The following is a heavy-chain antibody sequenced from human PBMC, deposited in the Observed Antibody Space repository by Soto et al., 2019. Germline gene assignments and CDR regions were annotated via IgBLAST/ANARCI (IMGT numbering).Heavy chain of an antibody. D-gene: IGHD3-22*01. CDR2: LSGAT. CDR3: AKALPDSSGFYYLDS. CDR1: EFTFSTFP. Sequence: EVQLLESGGGLVQPGGSLRISCVASEFTFSTFPMSWVRQAPGKGLEWVSTLSGATYYADSVKGRFTISRDSSKNNLYLHMNSLTDDDTAVYYCAKALPDSSGFYYLDSWGQGTLVTVSS. J-gene: IGHJ4*02. V-gene: IGHV3-23*01.